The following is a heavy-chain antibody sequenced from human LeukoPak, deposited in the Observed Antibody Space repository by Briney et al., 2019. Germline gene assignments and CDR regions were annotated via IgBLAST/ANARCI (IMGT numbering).Heavy chain of an antibody. CDR1: GFTLSSYW. J-gene: IGHJ4*02. V-gene: IGHV3-74*01. D-gene: IGHD6-13*01. CDR3: ARDREQLAYFDY. CDR2: INSDGSST. Sequence: GGSLRLSCAASGFTLSSYWMHWVRQAPGKGLVWVSRINSDGSSTSYADSVKGRFTISRDNAKNTLYLQMNSLRAEDTAVYYCARDREQLAYFDYWGQGTLVTVSS.